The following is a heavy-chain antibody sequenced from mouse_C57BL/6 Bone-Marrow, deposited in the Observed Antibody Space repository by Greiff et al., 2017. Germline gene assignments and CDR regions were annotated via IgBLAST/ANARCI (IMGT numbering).Heavy chain of an antibody. D-gene: IGHD1-1*01. CDR3: ARRHYYGSSFYWYCDV. V-gene: IGHV1-69*01. CDR1: GYTFTSYW. J-gene: IGHJ1*03. CDR2: IDPSDSYT. Sequence: QVQLQQPGAELVMPGASVKLSCKASGYTFTSYWMHWVKQRPGQGLEWIGEIDPSDSYTNYNQKFKGKSTLTVDKSSSTAYMQLSSLTSEDSAVYYCARRHYYGSSFYWYCDVWGTGTTVTVSS.